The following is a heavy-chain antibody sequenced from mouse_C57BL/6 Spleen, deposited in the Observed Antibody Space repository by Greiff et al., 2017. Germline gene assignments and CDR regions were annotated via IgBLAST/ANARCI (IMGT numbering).Heavy chain of an antibody. Sequence: VQLQQSGAELVRPGTSVKVSCKASGYAFTNYLIEWVKQRPGQGLEWIGVINPGSGGTNYNEKFKGKATLTADKSSSTASMHLSSLTSEDSAVFFCARQGLEFAYWGQGTLVTVSA. V-gene: IGHV1-54*01. CDR2: INPGSGGT. CDR3: ARQGLEFAY. D-gene: IGHD3-3*01. CDR1: GYAFTNYL. J-gene: IGHJ3*01.